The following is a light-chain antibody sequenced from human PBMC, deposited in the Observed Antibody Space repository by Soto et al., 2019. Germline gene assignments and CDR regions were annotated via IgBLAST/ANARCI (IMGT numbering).Light chain of an antibody. Sequence: SVVRQPRSVSAARGQTVTITCSGSSSNIGNNDVSWYQQLPGTAPKLLIYDNNKRPSGIPDRFSGSKSGTSATLGITGLQTGDEADYYCGTWDSSLSAYVFGTGTKVTVL. CDR1: SSNIGNND. V-gene: IGLV1-51*01. CDR2: DNN. CDR3: GTWDSSLSAYV. J-gene: IGLJ1*01.